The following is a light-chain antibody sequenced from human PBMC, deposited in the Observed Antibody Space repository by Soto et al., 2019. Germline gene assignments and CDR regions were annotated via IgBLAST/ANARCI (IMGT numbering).Light chain of an antibody. CDR2: SAS. CDR1: QTISSS. J-gene: IGKJ4*01. Sequence: DIQMTQSPSSLSASVGDRVTITCRASQTISSSLNWYQQKPGKAPKPLIYSASSLQSGVPSRFSGSGSGTDFTLTISSLQPEDSGSFYCQQSYSTPLTFGGGTKVEIK. CDR3: QQSYSTPLT. V-gene: IGKV1-39*01.